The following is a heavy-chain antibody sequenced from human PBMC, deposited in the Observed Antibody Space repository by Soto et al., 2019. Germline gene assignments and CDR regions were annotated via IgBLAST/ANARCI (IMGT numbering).Heavy chain of an antibody. V-gene: IGHV4-59*01. CDR2: IYYSGST. Sequence: SETLSLTCTVSGGSISSYYWSWIRQPPGKGLEWIGYIYYSGSTNYNPSLKSRVTISVDTSKNQFSLKLSSVTAADTAVYYCARLYYYDSSGWYYFDYWGQGTLVTVSS. D-gene: IGHD3-22*01. CDR1: GGSISSYY. CDR3: ARLYYYDSSGWYYFDY. J-gene: IGHJ4*02.